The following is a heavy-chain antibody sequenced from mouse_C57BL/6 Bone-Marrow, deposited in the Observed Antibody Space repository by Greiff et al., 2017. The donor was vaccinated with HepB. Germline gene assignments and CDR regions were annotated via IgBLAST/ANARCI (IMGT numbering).Heavy chain of an antibody. Sequence: QVHVKQSGAELVKPGASVKLSCKASGYTFAEYTIHWVKQRSGQGLEWIGWFYPGSGSIKYNEKFKDKATLTADKSSSTVYMELSRLTSEDSAVYFCARHNPYGSSYYFDYWGQGTTLTVSS. CDR1: GYTFAEYT. D-gene: IGHD1-1*01. CDR2: FYPGSGSI. V-gene: IGHV1-62-2*01. CDR3: ARHNPYGSSYYFDY. J-gene: IGHJ2*01.